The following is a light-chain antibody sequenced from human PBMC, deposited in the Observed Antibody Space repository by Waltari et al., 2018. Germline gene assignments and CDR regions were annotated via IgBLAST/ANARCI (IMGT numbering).Light chain of an antibody. J-gene: IGKJ5*01. Sequence: IVLTQSPATLSLSPGDTATLSCRASQSVTTYLAWYQQKPGQAPRLLIYDASNRATGIPARFSASGSGTDFTLTISSLEPEDFAVYYCQQRSNWPITFGQGTRLEIK. V-gene: IGKV3-11*01. CDR2: DAS. CDR1: QSVTTY. CDR3: QQRSNWPIT.